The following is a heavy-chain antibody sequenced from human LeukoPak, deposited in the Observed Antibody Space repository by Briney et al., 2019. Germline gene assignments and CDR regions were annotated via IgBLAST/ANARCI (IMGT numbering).Heavy chain of an antibody. CDR1: GYSISSGYY. V-gene: IGHV4-38-2*02. D-gene: IGHD2/OR15-2a*01. J-gene: IGHJ5*02. Sequence: SETLSLTCTVSGYSISSGYYWGWIRQPPGKGLEWIGSIYHSGSTYYNPSLKSRVTISVDTSKNQFSLKLSSVTAADTAVYYCARGVSPYLNWFDPWGQGTLVTVSS. CDR2: IYHSGST. CDR3: ARGVSPYLNWFDP.